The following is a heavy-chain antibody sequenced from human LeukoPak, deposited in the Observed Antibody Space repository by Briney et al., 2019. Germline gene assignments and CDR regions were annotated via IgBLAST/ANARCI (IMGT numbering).Heavy chain of an antibody. CDR1: GFSFSNYW. J-gene: IGHJ4*02. CDR3: AREYCSSKSCPAFDY. D-gene: IGHD2-2*01. V-gene: IGHV3-74*01. CDR2: INSDGIST. Sequence: PGGSLRLSCAASGFSFSNYWMHWVRQAPGKGLVWVSRINSDGISTTYEDSVKGRFTISRDNAKNTLYLQMNSLRADDTAVYYCAREYCSSKSCPAFDYWGQGTRVTVSS.